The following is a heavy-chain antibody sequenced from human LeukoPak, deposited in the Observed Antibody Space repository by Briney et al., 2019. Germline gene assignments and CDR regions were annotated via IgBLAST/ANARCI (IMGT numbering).Heavy chain of an antibody. D-gene: IGHD3-10*01. CDR1: GFTFSSYE. V-gene: IGHV3-23*01. J-gene: IGHJ4*02. CDR3: AKRWGDDTYYFDF. CDR2: ISGSGGST. Sequence: PGGSLRLSCAASGFTFSSYEMNWVRQAPGKGLEWVSGISGSGGSTYYADSVKGRFTISRDNSKNTLYLQMNSLRAEDTAVYYCAKRWGDDTYYFDFWGQGNLVTVSS.